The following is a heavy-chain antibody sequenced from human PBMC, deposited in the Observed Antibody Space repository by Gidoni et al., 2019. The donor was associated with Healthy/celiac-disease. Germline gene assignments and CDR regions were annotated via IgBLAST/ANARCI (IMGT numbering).Heavy chain of an antibody. D-gene: IGHD3-22*01. Sequence: EVQLVESGRGLVQPGRSLKLSCAASGFPFNHYPMNWVRQAPGKGLEWVSGISWNRGNIGYADSVKGRFTISRDNAKNSLYLQMNSLRAEETALYYCAKGCSGYYYDSSGLNWGQGTLVNVAS. CDR2: ISWNRGNI. J-gene: IGHJ4*02. CDR1: GFPFNHYP. V-gene: IGHV3-9*01. CDR3: AKGCSGYYYDSSGLN.